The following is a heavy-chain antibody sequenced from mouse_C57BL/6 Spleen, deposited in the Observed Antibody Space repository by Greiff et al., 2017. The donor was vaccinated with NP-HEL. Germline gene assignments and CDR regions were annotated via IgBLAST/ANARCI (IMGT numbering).Heavy chain of an antibody. CDR3: ATYYSNYVAMDY. Sequence: QVQLQQPGAELVRPGTSVKLSCKASGYTFTSYWMHWVKQRPGQGLEWIGVIDPSDSYTNYNQKFKGKATLTVDTASSTAYMQLSSLTSEDSAVYYCATYYSNYVAMDYWGQGTSVTVSS. J-gene: IGHJ4*01. CDR1: GYTFTSYW. V-gene: IGHV1-59*01. CDR2: IDPSDSYT. D-gene: IGHD2-5*01.